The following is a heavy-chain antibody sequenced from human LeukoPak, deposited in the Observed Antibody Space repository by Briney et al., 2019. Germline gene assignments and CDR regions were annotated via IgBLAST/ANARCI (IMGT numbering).Heavy chain of an antibody. J-gene: IGHJ3*02. Sequence: PGRSLRLSCAASGSTFDDYAMHWVRQAPGKGLEWVSGISWNSGSIGYADSVKGRFTISRDNAKNSLYLQMNSLRAEDTALYYCAKGSSGWTSDAFDIWGQGTMVTVSS. CDR1: GSTFDDYA. CDR3: AKGSSGWTSDAFDI. CDR2: ISWNSGSI. D-gene: IGHD6-19*01. V-gene: IGHV3-9*01.